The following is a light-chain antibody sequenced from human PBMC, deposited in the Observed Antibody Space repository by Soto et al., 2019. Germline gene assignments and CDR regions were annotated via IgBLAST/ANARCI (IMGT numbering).Light chain of an antibody. Sequence: QSVLTQPPSVSGAPGQRVTISCTGSSSNIGADYDVHWYQQLPGTAPKLLFYGNNNRPSAVPDRFSASKSGTSASLAITGLQAEDEADYYCQSFDSSLSGYVFGTGTKVTLL. CDR3: QSFDSSLSGYV. CDR2: GNN. J-gene: IGLJ1*01. V-gene: IGLV1-40*01. CDR1: SSNIGADYD.